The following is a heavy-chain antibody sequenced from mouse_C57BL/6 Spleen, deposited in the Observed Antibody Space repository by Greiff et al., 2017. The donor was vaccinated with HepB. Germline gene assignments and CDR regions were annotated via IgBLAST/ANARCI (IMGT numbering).Heavy chain of an antibody. D-gene: IGHD3-2*02. V-gene: IGHV8-8*01. CDR3: ARIEGSSGYVTAWFAY. CDR1: GFSLSTFGMG. CDR2: IWWDDDK. Sequence: QVTLKECGPGILQPSQTLSLTCSFSGFSLSTFGMGVGWIRQPSGKGLEWLAHIWWDDDKYYNPALKSRLTISKDTSKNQVFLKIANVDTADTATYYCARIEGSSGYVTAWFAYWGQGTLVTVSA. J-gene: IGHJ3*01.